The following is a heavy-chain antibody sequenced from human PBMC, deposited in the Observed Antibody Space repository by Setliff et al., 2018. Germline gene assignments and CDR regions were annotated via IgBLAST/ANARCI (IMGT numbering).Heavy chain of an antibody. J-gene: IGHJ5*01. D-gene: IGHD1-26*01. V-gene: IGHV4-39*07. Sequence: SETLSLTCNVSGDSINRSGYYWGWIRQPPGKGLEWIGSMYYSGSNDYNTSLKSRVTISLDTSKNQFSLRLTSVTAADTAVYYCARSYHLVLTNWFDAWGHGTLVTVSS. CDR1: GDSINRSGYY. CDR3: ARSYHLVLTNWFDA. CDR2: MYYSGSN.